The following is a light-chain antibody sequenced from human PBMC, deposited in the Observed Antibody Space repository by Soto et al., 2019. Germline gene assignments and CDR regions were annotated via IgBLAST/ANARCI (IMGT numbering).Light chain of an antibody. J-gene: IGKJ4*01. V-gene: IGKV3-20*01. Sequence: ETVVTQSLGTLSLSLGERATLSCRASQSVTSRYLAWYQQNPGQAPSLLIYGASNRATGIPDRFSGSGSGTDFTLTISRLEFLFFAMDSSEHYAPPPFG. CDR2: GAS. CDR1: QSVTSRY. CDR3: EHYAPPP.